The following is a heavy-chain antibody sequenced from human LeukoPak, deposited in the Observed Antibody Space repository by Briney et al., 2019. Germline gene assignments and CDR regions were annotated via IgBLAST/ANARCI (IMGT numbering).Heavy chain of an antibody. V-gene: IGHV4-4*02. Sequence: SGTLPLTCAVSGGSISSSNWWSWVRQPPGKGLEWIGEIYHSGSTNYNPSLKSRVTISVDKSKNQFSLKLSSVTAADTAVYYCARDHIAVVPAAPTAYYYYGMDVWGQGTTVTVSS. CDR1: GGSISSSNW. CDR3: ARDHIAVVPAAPTAYYYYGMDV. CDR2: IYHSGST. D-gene: IGHD2-2*01. J-gene: IGHJ6*02.